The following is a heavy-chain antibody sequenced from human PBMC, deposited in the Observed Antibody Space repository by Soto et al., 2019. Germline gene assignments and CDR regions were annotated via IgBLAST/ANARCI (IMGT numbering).Heavy chain of an antibody. CDR1: GFTFSSYA. Sequence: QLQLVESGGGVVQPGMSLRLSCTASGFTFSSYAMHWVRQAPGKGLEWVAVILFDGTNQYYADAVKGRFTISRDNSKNTLFLHMDGLRPEDTAVYYCAKVGPDLIQPRVEPPLYPYGSGVCGQGTTVTVSS. J-gene: IGHJ6*02. CDR2: ILFDGTNQ. CDR3: AKVGPDLIQPRVEPPLYPYGSGV. V-gene: IGHV3-30*18. D-gene: IGHD3-10*01.